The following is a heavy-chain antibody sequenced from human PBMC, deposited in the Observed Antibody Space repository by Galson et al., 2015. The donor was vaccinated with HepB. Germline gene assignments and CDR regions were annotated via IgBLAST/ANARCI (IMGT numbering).Heavy chain of an antibody. Sequence: SVKVSCKASGYTFTTYGISWVRQAPGQGLEWMGWISAYNGNTNYALKFQGRVTITTDTPTSTVYMEVRSLRSDDTAVYYCARARYNISPPDYWGQGTLVTVSS. CDR1: GYTFTTYG. J-gene: IGHJ4*02. CDR2: ISAYNGNT. CDR3: ARARYNISPPDY. V-gene: IGHV1-18*01. D-gene: IGHD1-14*01.